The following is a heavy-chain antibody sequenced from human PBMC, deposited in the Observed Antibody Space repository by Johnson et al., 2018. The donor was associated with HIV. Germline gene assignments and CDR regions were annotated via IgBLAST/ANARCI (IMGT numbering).Heavy chain of an antibody. Sequence: QMQLVESGGGVVQPGGSLRLSCAASGFTLSSYGMHWVRQAPGKGLEWVAVISYDGSNKYYADSVKGRFTISRDNSKNTLYLQMNSLRAEDTAVYYCASLYSGYDNDAFDIWGQGTMVTVSS. CDR3: ASLYSGYDNDAFDI. CDR2: ISYDGSNK. J-gene: IGHJ3*02. CDR1: GFTLSSYG. V-gene: IGHV3-30*03. D-gene: IGHD5-12*01.